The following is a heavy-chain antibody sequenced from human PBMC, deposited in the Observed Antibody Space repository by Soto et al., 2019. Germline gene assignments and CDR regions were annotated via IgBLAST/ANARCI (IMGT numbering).Heavy chain of an antibody. CDR2: IKSDGSEK. V-gene: IGHV3-7*01. J-gene: IGHJ4*02. Sequence: GGSLRLSCAASGFTVSNYWMTWVRQAPGKGLEWVANIKSDGSEKYYVDSVKGRFTISRDNAKTSLYLQMNSLRAEDTAVYYCGRGFTLHDWGQGTLVTVSS. CDR1: GFTVSNYW. CDR3: GRGFTLHD. D-gene: IGHD2-21*02.